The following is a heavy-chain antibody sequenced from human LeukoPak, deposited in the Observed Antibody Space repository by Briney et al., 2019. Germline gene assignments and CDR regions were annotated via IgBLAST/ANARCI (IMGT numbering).Heavy chain of an antibody. CDR2: IDPSDSYT. CDR3: ARQSYDILTGYYIDAFDI. D-gene: IGHD3-9*01. J-gene: IGHJ3*02. Sequence: GESLRISCKGSGYSFTTYWISWVRQMPGKGLEWMGRIDPSDSYTNYSPSFQGHVTISADKSISTAYLQWSSLKASDTAVYYCARQSYDILTGYYIDAFDIWGQGTMVTVSS. V-gene: IGHV5-10-1*01. CDR1: GYSFTTYW.